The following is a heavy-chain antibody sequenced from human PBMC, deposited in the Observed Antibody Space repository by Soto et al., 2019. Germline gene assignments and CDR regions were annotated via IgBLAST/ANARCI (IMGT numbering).Heavy chain of an antibody. Sequence: QVQLVESGGGVVQPGRSLRLSCAASGFTFSSYGMHWVRQAPGKGLEWVAVISHDGSNKYYADSVKGRFTISRDNSKNTLYLQMNSLRAEDTAIYYCAKGPAYDDFWSAYSVPYYYYGMDVWGQGTTVTVSS. V-gene: IGHV3-30*18. CDR1: GFTFSSYG. D-gene: IGHD3-3*01. J-gene: IGHJ6*02. CDR3: AKGPAYDDFWSAYSVPYYYYGMDV. CDR2: ISHDGSNK.